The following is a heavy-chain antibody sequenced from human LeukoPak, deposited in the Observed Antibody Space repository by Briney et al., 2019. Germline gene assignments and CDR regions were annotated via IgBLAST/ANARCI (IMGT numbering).Heavy chain of an antibody. CDR1: GFTFSSYW. D-gene: IGHD4-11*01. CDR3: ARAPTEAGTVTTEYYYYYMDV. J-gene: IGHJ6*03. Sequence: PGGSLRLSCAASGFTFSSYWMSWVRQAPGKGLEWVANIKQDGSEKYYVDSVKGRFTISRDNAKNSLYLQMNSLRAEDTAVYYCARAPTEAGTVTTEYYYYYMDVWGKGTTVTVSS. V-gene: IGHV3-7*01. CDR2: IKQDGSEK.